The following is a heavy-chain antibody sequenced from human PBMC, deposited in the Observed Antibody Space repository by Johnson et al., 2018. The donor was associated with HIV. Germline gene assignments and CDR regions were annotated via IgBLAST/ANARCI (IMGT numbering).Heavy chain of an antibody. Sequence: VQLVESGWVSVLPGASLRLSCAASGFTVSSYYMSWVRQAPGKGLEWVSVIYSGASTHYADSVKGRFTISRDNSKNTLYLQRNSVRAEHTAVYYCARGLGSRSAFDIWGQGTMVTVSS. CDR2: IYSGAST. D-gene: IGHD2-2*01. V-gene: IGHV3-66*01. CDR1: GFTVSSYY. J-gene: IGHJ3*02. CDR3: ARGLGSRSAFDI.